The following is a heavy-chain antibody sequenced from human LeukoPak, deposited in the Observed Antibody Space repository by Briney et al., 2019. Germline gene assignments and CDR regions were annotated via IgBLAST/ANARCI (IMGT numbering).Heavy chain of an antibody. V-gene: IGHV3-64D*06. D-gene: IGHD2-15*01. CDR1: GFTFSSYA. Sequence: GGSPRLSCSASGFTFSSYAMHWVRQAPGKGLEYVSAISTNGDITYYADSVKGRFTISRDNSRNTVYLQMSSLRDDDTAVYYCVNGRSGRGDYWGQGPLLTVSS. CDR2: ISTNGDIT. J-gene: IGHJ4*01. CDR3: VNGRSGRGDY.